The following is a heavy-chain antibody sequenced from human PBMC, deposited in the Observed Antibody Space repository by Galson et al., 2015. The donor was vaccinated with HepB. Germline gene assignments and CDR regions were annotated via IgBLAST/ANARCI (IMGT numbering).Heavy chain of an antibody. Sequence: SVKVSCKASGYTFSNYAIHWVRQAPGQRLEWMGWINAGNGDTKYSQKFQGRVTITTETSASTAYMELSSLRSEDTAVYYCARAHGASPTSGAFDIWGQGTMVTVSS. CDR2: INAGNGDT. V-gene: IGHV1-3*01. D-gene: IGHD5-24*01. CDR1: GYTFSNYA. CDR3: ARAHGASPTSGAFDI. J-gene: IGHJ3*02.